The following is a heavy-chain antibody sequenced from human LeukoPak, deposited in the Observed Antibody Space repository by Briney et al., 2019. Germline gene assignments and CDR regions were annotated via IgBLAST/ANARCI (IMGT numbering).Heavy chain of an antibody. Sequence: GGSLRLSCAASGFTFSSYAMHWVRQAPGKGLEWVAVISYDGSNKYYADSVKGRFTISRDNSKNTLYLQMNSLRAEDTAVYYCARVLGRCSSTSCYVGYYYGMDVWGQGTTVTVSS. J-gene: IGHJ6*02. D-gene: IGHD2-2*01. CDR3: ARVLGRCSSTSCYVGYYYGMDV. CDR1: GFTFSSYA. CDR2: ISYDGSNK. V-gene: IGHV3-30-3*01.